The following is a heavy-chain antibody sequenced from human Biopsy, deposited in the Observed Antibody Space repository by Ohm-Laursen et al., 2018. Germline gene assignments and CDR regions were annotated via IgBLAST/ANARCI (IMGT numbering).Heavy chain of an antibody. J-gene: IGHJ4*02. CDR3: ARAYFYGLGTSNYFFDS. CDR1: GGSIRSPDHR. D-gene: IGHD3-10*01. Sequence: SETLSLTCAVSGGSIRSPDHRWNWVRRAPGKGLEWIGNIYYSWTTFYNPSLSRRATMDLDTSSNQFSLKLKSVTSADTAVYFCARAYFYGLGTSNYFFDSWGQGALVTVSS. CDR2: IYYSWTT. V-gene: IGHV4-39*01.